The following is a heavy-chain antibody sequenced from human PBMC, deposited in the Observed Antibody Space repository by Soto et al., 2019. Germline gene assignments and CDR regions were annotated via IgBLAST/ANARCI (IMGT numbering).Heavy chain of an antibody. CDR1: GYTFTSYA. Sequence: ASVKVSCKASGYTFTSYAMHWVRQAPGQRLEWMGWINAGNGNTKYSQKFQGRVTITRDTSASTAYMELSSLRSEDTAVYYCARGGTSRGYYYGMDVWGQGTTVTVSS. V-gene: IGHV1-3*01. D-gene: IGHD2-2*01. J-gene: IGHJ6*02. CDR3: ARGGTSRGYYYGMDV. CDR2: INAGNGNT.